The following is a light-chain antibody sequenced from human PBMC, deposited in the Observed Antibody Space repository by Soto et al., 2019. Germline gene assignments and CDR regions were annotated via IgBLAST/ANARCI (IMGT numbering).Light chain of an antibody. J-gene: IGKJ4*01. CDR1: QGVSSW. V-gene: IGKV1-12*01. CDR3: QQANTSPLP. Sequence: DIQMTQSPSSVSASVGDRVTITCRASQGVSSWLAWYQQKPGRAPKLLIYGASTLQSGVPSRFSGSGCGTDFSLTITPLQPGDSATFYFQQANTSPLPFGGGTKVDIK. CDR2: GAS.